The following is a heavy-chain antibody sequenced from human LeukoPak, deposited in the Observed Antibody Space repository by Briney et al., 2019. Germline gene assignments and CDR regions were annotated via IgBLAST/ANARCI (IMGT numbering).Heavy chain of an antibody. J-gene: IGHJ4*02. CDR2: ISGSGGST. CDR3: AKNGYGYYDFWSGYYFDY. CDR1: GFTFSSYA. V-gene: IGHV3-23*01. D-gene: IGHD3-3*01. Sequence: GGSLRLSCAASGFTFSSYAMSWVRQAPGKGLEWVSAISGSGGSTYYADSVKGRFTISRDNSKNTLYLQMNSLRAEDTAVYYCAKNGYGYYDFWSGYYFDYWGQGTLVTVSS.